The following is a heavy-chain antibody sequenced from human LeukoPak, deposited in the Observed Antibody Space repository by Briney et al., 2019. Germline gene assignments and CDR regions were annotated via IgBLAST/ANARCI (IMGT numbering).Heavy chain of an antibody. D-gene: IGHD6-19*01. V-gene: IGHV1-24*01. CDR1: GYTLTELS. Sequence: ASVKVSCKVSGYTLTELSMHWVRQAPGKGLEWMGGFDPEDGETIYAQKFQGRVAMTEDTSTDTAYMELSSLRSEDTAVYYCATDRYHSSGWYRFGYWGQGTLVTVSS. CDR3: ATDRYHSSGWYRFGY. J-gene: IGHJ4*02. CDR2: FDPEDGET.